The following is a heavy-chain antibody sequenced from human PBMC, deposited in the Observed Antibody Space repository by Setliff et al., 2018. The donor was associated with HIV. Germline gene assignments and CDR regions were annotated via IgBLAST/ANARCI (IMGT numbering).Heavy chain of an antibody. D-gene: IGHD1-26*01. CDR2: IDWDDDK. V-gene: IGHV2-70*11. J-gene: IGHJ4*02. Sequence: SGPTLVNPTQTLTLTCTFSGFSLSTGGLCVGWIRQPPGKALEWLARIDWDDDKYYSTSLKTRLTISKDTSKNQVVLTMTNMDPVDTATYYCARSGIVSGSYLAFDYWGQGTLVTVSS. CDR1: GFSLSTGGLC. CDR3: ARSGIVSGSYLAFDY.